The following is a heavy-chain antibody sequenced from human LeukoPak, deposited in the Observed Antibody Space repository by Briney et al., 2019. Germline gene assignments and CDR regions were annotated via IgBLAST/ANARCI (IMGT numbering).Heavy chain of an antibody. CDR3: ARDSGYYSVTTVRPYGMDV. CDR2: IHYSGSV. V-gene: IGHV4-30-4*01. Sequence: SETLSLTCAVHGEPLNDYYWRWLRQSPGKGLEWIGYIHYSGSVYQNPALRSRFTVSVDTSKNQFSLQLNSVTAADTAVYYCARDSGYYSVTTVRPYGMDVWGQGTTVTVSS. CDR1: GEPLNDYY. D-gene: IGHD4-11*01. J-gene: IGHJ6*02.